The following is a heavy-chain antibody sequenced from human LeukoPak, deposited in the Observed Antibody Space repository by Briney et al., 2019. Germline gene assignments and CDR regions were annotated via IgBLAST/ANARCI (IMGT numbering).Heavy chain of an antibody. V-gene: IGHV1-2*02. J-gene: IGHJ5*02. Sequence: ASVKVSCKASGYTFTGYYMHWVRQAPGQGLEWMGWINPNSGGTNYAQKFQGRVTMTRDTSISTAYMELSRLRSDDTAVYYCARRIIAARPGQGLFAPGAQGTLVTVPS. CDR3: ARRIIAARPGQGLFAP. CDR1: GYTFTGYY. D-gene: IGHD6-6*01. CDR2: INPNSGGT.